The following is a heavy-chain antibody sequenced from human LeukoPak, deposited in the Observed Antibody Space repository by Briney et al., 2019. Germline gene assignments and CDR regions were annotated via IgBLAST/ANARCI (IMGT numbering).Heavy chain of an antibody. CDR2: INHKSTTI. V-gene: IGHV3-48*02. CDR1: GFTFNSYS. Sequence: PGGSLRLSCAASGFTFNSYSPSWVRQAPGKGLEWISYINHKSTTIYDAGSVKGRFTISRDSAKNSLFLQMNGLTEEDTAVYYCARVRAVAGGFDNWGQGTLVTVSS. D-gene: IGHD6-19*01. CDR3: ARVRAVAGGFDN. J-gene: IGHJ4*02.